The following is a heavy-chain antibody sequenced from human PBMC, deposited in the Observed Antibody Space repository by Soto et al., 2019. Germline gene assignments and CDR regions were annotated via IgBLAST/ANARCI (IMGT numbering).Heavy chain of an antibody. CDR1: GGSISSYY. V-gene: IGHV4-59*01. CDR3: ASLGPYYYGSGSYP. J-gene: IGHJ5*02. D-gene: IGHD3-10*01. CDR2: IYYSGST. Sequence: QVQLQESGPGLVKPSENLSLTCTVSGGSISSYYWSWIRQPPGKGLEWIGYIYYSGSTNYNPSLKSRVTISVDTSRNQFSLKLSSVTAADTAVYYCASLGPYYYGSGSYPWGQGTLVTVSS.